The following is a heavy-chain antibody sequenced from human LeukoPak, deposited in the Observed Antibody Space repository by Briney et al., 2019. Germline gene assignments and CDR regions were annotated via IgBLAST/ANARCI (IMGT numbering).Heavy chain of an antibody. Sequence: PSETLSLTCTVSGGSFSSGSYYWSWIRQPPGKGLEWIGYIYYSGSTNYNPSLKSRVTISVDTSKNQFSLKLSSVTAADTAVYYCAREEGYCSGGSCYEFDYWGQGTLVTVSS. V-gene: IGHV4-61*01. J-gene: IGHJ4*02. CDR3: AREEGYCSGGSCYEFDY. CDR1: GGSFSSGSYY. CDR2: IYYSGST. D-gene: IGHD2-15*01.